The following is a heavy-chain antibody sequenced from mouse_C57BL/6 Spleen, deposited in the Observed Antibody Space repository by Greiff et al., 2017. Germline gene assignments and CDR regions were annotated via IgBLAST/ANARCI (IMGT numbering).Heavy chain of an antibody. CDR1: GYTFTSYW. D-gene: IGHD6-2*01. Sequence: QVQLQQPGAELVRPGTSVKLSCKASGYTFTSYWMHWVKQRPGQGLEWIGVIDPSDSYTNYNQKFKGKATLTVDTSSSTAYMQLSSLTSEDSAVXYCARSLLRGNYFDYWGQGTTLTVSS. V-gene: IGHV1-59*01. J-gene: IGHJ2*01. CDR2: IDPSDSYT. CDR3: ARSLLRGNYFDY.